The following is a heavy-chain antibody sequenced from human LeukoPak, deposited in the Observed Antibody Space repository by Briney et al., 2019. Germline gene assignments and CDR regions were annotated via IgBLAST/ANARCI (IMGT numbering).Heavy chain of an antibody. CDR2: MNPNSGNT. J-gene: IGHJ6*02. V-gene: IGHV1-8*01. D-gene: IGHD2-2*01. Sequence: ASVKVSCKASGYTFTSYDINWVRQAPGQGLEWMGWMNPNSGNTGYAQKFQGRVTMTRDTSISTAYMELSRLRSDDTAVYYCARVNGGYCSSTSCHYYYYYGMDVWGQGTTVTVSS. CDR1: GYTFTSYD. CDR3: ARVNGGYCSSTSCHYYYYYGMDV.